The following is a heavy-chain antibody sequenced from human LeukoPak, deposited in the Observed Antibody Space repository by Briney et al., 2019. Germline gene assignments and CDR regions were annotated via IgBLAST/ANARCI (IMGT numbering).Heavy chain of an antibody. Sequence: SVKVSCKASGGTFSSYAICWVRQAPGQGLEWMGGIIPTFGTANYAQKFQGRVTITADESTSTAYMELSSLRSEDTAVYYCARAAGFLEWLLVYWGQGTLVTVSS. J-gene: IGHJ4*02. V-gene: IGHV1-69*13. CDR2: IIPTFGTA. D-gene: IGHD3-3*01. CDR1: GGTFSSYA. CDR3: ARAAGFLEWLLVY.